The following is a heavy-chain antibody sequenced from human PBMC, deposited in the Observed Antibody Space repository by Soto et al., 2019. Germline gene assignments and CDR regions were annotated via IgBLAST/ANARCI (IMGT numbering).Heavy chain of an antibody. CDR1: GFTVSSNY. CDR2: IYSGGST. V-gene: IGHV3-66*01. D-gene: IGHD5-18*01. CDR3: ARVYSYYYYYGMDV. Sequence: GGSLRLSCAASGFTVSSNYMSWVRQAPGKGLEWVSVIYSGGSTYYADSVKGRFTISRDNSKNTLYLQMNSLRAEDTAVYYCARVYSYYYYYGMDVWGQGTTVTVSS. J-gene: IGHJ6*02.